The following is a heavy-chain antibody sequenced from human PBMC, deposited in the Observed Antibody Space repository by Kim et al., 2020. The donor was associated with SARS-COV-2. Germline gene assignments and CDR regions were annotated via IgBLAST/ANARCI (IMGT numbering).Heavy chain of an antibody. J-gene: IGHJ4*02. CDR3: TTGLAAAGTFDY. Sequence: EYAAPVKGRFTISRDDSKNTLYLQMNSLKTEDTAVYYCTTGLAAAGTFDYWGQGPLVTVSS. D-gene: IGHD6-13*01. V-gene: IGHV3-15*01.